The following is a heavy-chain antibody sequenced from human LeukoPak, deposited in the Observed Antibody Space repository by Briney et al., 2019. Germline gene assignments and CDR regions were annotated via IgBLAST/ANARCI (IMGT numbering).Heavy chain of an antibody. V-gene: IGHV1-69*06. CDR2: IIPIFGTA. J-gene: IGHJ4*02. CDR3: ATSITMVRGDNY. CDR1: GGTFSSYA. D-gene: IGHD3-10*01. Sequence: GASVKVSCKASGGTFSSYAISWVRQAPGQGLEWMGGIIPIFGTANYAQKFQGRVTITADKSTSTAYMELSSLRSEDTAVYYCATSITMVRGDNYWGQGTLVTVSS.